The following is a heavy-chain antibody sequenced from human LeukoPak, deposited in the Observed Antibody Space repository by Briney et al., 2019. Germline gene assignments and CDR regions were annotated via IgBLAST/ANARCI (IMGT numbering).Heavy chain of an antibody. V-gene: IGHV3-30*18. Sequence: GGSLRLSCAASGFTFSSYGMHWVRQAPGKGLEWVAVISYDGSNKYYADSVKGRFTISRDNSKNTLYLQMNSLRAEETAVYYCAKGPYSSSWYLGYWGQGTLVTVSS. CDR3: AKGPYSSSWYLGY. D-gene: IGHD6-13*01. J-gene: IGHJ4*02. CDR2: ISYDGSNK. CDR1: GFTFSSYG.